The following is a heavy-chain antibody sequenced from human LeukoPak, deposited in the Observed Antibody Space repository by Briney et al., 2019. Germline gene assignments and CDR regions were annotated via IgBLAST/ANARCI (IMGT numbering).Heavy chain of an antibody. V-gene: IGHV6-1*01. CDR1: GDSVSSNSAT. CDR2: TYYRSKWYN. CDR3: ARVGHPWGIEDAFDI. Sequence: SQTLSLTCAISGDSVSSNSATWNWIRQSPSRGLEWLGRTYYRSKWYNDYAVSVKSRITINPDTSKNQFSLQLNSVTAVDTAVYYCARVGHPWGIEDAFDIWGQGTMVTVSS. D-gene: IGHD3-16*01. J-gene: IGHJ3*02.